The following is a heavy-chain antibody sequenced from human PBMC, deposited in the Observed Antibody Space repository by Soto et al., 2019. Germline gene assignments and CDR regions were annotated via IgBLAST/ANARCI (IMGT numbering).Heavy chain of an antibody. CDR1: GVTIITYY. CDR2: NYHSGTT. D-gene: IGHD5-12*01. J-gene: IGHJ4*02. V-gene: IGHV4-59*01. Sequence: SETLSLTCAVSGVTIITYYWSWIRQPPGKGLEWIGYNYHSGTTNYNPSLKSLVTISVDTSKNQFSLRLTSVTAADTAIYYCVREAYIGYGHAIDHWGQGTLVTVSS. CDR3: VREAYIGYGHAIDH.